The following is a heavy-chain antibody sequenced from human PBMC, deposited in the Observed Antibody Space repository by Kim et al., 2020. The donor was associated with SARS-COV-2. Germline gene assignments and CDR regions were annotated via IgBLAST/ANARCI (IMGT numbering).Heavy chain of an antibody. CDR3: ARDREDGYCSSTSCYYYYGMDV. V-gene: IGHV7-4-1*02. J-gene: IGHJ6*02. CDR1: GYTFTSYA. Sequence: ASVKVSCKASGYTFTSYAMNWVRQAPGQGLEWMGWINTNTGNPTYAQGFTGRFVFSLDTSVSTAYLQISSLKAEDTAVYYCARDREDGYCSSTSCYYYYGMDVWGQGTTVTVSS. CDR2: INTNTGNP. D-gene: IGHD2-2*03.